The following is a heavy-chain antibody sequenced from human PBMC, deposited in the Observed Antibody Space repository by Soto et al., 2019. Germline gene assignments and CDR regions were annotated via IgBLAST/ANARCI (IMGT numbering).Heavy chain of an antibody. J-gene: IGHJ5*02. V-gene: IGHV4-39*01. Sequence: SATLSLTCTVSGGSLSSSSCYWVWSRQPPGKGLEWIGSIYYSWSTYYNPSLKSRVTISVDTSKNQFSLKLSSVTAADTAVYYCARHLSSVWFDPWGQGTLVTVSS. CDR3: ARHLSSVWFDP. CDR2: IYYSWST. CDR1: GGSLSSSSCY.